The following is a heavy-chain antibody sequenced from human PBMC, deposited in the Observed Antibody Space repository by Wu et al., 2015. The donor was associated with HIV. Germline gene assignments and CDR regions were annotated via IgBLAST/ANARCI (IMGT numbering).Heavy chain of an antibody. D-gene: IGHD2-8*01. J-gene: IGHJ4*02. Sequence: QVQLVQSGAEVEKPGASVWVSCKASGYTFTGYYIHWMRQAPGQGLEWMGGISPLFGTPDYAQKFQDRVTITTDESTRTAYMELRSLRSEDSAIYYCVRRRPEWRYFDYWGQGTLVTVSS. V-gene: IGHV1-69*01. CDR3: VRRRPEWRYFDY. CDR1: GYTFTGYY. CDR2: ISPLFGTP.